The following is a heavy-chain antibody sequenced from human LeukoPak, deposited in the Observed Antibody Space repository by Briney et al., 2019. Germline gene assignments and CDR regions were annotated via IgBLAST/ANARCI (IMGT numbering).Heavy chain of an antibody. CDR3: AKDGILWSSRLGYFDY. CDR1: GFAFSTYA. D-gene: IGHD2-21*01. Sequence: GGSLRLSCAASGFAFSTYAMHWVRQAPGKGLEWVAVISFDGSNKYYADSVKGRFTISRDNPKNTLFLQMNSLRAEDTAVYYCAKDGILWSSRLGYFDYWGQGTLVTVSS. V-gene: IGHV3-30*04. CDR2: ISFDGSNK. J-gene: IGHJ4*02.